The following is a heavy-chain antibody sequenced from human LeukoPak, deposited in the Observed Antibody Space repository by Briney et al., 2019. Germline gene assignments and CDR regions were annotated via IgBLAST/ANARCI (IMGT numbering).Heavy chain of an antibody. V-gene: IGHV3-11*06. CDR3: AKDRSGTYSFDY. CDR1: GFTFSDYY. D-gene: IGHD1-26*01. Sequence: GGSLRLSCAASGFTFSDYYMSWIRQAPGKGLEWVSYISSSSSYTNYPDSVKGRFTISRDNAKNSLYLQMSSLRAEDTAVYYCAKDRSGTYSFDYCGQGTLVTVSS. J-gene: IGHJ4*02. CDR2: ISSSSSYT.